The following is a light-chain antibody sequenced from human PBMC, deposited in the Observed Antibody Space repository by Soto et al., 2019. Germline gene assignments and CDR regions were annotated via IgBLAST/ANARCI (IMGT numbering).Light chain of an antibody. CDR1: QSISSW. J-gene: IGKJ1*01. CDR3: QQYNSYSAT. CDR2: KAS. V-gene: IGKV1-5*03. Sequence: DIQMTQSPSTLSASVGDRVTIACRASQSISSWLAWYQQKPGKAPKLLIYKASSLERGVPSRFSGSGSGTDFTLTISSLQPDDFATYYCQQYNSYSATFGQGTKVEIK.